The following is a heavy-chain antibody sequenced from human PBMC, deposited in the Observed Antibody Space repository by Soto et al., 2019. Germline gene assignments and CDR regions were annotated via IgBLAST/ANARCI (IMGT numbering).Heavy chain of an antibody. J-gene: IGHJ4*02. CDR3: AKDRRKVVVAAPFDY. D-gene: IGHD2-15*01. Sequence: QVQLVESGGGVVQPGRSLRLSCAASGFTFSSYGMHWVRQAPGKGLEWVAVISYDGSNKYYADSVKGRFTISSDNSKNTLYLQMTSLRAKDTAVYYCAKDRRKVVVAAPFDYWGQGTLVTVSS. V-gene: IGHV3-30*18. CDR2: ISYDGSNK. CDR1: GFTFSSYG.